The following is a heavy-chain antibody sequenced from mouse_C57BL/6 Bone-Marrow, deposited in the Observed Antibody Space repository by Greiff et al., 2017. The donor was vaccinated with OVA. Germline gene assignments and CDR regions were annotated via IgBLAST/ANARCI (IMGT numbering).Heavy chain of an antibody. CDR2: ISDGGSYT. J-gene: IGHJ3*01. V-gene: IGHV5-4*01. CDR3: ARDPPLHEGFAD. CDR1: GFTFSSYA. D-gene: IGHD6-1*01. Sequence: EVKLVESGGGLVKPGGSLKLSCAASGFTFSSYAMSWVRQTPEKRLEWVATISDGGSYTYYPDNVKGRFTISRDNAKNNLYLQMSHLKSEDTTMYYCARDPPLHEGFADWGQGTLVTVSA.